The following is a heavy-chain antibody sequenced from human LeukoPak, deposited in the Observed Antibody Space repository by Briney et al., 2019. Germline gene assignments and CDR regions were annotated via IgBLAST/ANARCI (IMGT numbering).Heavy chain of an antibody. Sequence: GGSLRLSCAASGFTFSSYWMSWVRQAPGEGLEWVANIKQDGSEKYYVDSVKGRFTISRDNAKNSPYLQMNSLRAEDTAVYYCARPVVVPAAFDYWGQGTLVTVSS. CDR3: ARPVVVPAAFDY. J-gene: IGHJ4*02. V-gene: IGHV3-7*01. CDR2: IKQDGSEK. D-gene: IGHD2-2*01. CDR1: GFTFSSYW.